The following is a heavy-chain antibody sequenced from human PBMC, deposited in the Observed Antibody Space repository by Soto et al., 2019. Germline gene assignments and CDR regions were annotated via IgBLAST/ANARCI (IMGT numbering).Heavy chain of an antibody. Sequence: SVKVSCKASGGTFNSYGISWVRQAPGQGLEWMGGIIPMFRTPNYAQNVQGRVTITVDEATSTAYLEMSSLISEDTAIYYCARGDFWSGYYSGDLRGQGTMVTVSS. D-gene: IGHD3-3*01. CDR3: ARGDFWSGYYSGDL. CDR1: GGTFNSYG. J-gene: IGHJ5*02. V-gene: IGHV1-69*13. CDR2: IIPMFRTP.